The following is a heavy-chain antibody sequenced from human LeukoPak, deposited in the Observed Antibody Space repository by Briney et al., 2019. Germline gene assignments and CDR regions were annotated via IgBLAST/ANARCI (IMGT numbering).Heavy chain of an antibody. D-gene: IGHD5-24*01. V-gene: IGHV4-59*01. J-gene: IGHJ5*02. CDR1: GGSISSYY. Sequence: PSETLSLTCTVSGGSISSYYRSWIRQPPGKGLEWIGYIYYSGSTNYNPSLKSRVTISVDTSKNQFSLKLSSVTAADTAVYYCAREEMTTTAGWFDPWGQGTLVTVSS. CDR3: AREEMTTTAGWFDP. CDR2: IYYSGST.